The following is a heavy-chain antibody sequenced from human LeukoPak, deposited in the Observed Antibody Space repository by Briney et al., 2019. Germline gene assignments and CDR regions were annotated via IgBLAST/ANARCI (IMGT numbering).Heavy chain of an antibody. Sequence: TGGSLRLSCAAPGFTFSSYAMSWVRQAPGKGLEWVAVISYDGSNKYYADSVKGRFTISRDNSKNTLYLQMNSLRAEDTAVYYCAKCRGSYTPYRLVDYWGQGTLVTVSS. CDR2: ISYDGSNK. CDR1: GFTFSSYA. CDR3: AKCRGSYTPYRLVDY. D-gene: IGHD1-26*01. V-gene: IGHV3-30*18. J-gene: IGHJ4*02.